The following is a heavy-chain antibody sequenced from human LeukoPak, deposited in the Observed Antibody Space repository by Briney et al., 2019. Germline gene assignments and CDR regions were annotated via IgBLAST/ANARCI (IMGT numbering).Heavy chain of an antibody. Sequence: ASVKVSCKASGYTFIGYDIHWVRQAPGQGLEWMGWIDPKSGGTNYAQKFQGRVTMTRDTSISTAYMELSSLRSDDTAMFYCARIMITFGGVSTPPFDYWGQGTLVTVSS. V-gene: IGHV1-2*02. J-gene: IGHJ4*02. CDR2: IDPKSGGT. D-gene: IGHD3-16*01. CDR3: ARIMITFGGVSTPPFDY. CDR1: GYTFIGYD.